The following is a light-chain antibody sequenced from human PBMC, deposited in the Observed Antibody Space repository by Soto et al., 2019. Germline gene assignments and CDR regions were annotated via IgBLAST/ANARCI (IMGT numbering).Light chain of an antibody. CDR2: DTS. Sequence: DIQMTQSPSSLSVSIGDRVTITCQASQDISNYLNWYQQKPGKAPKLLIYDTSNLETGVPSRFSGGGSGTSYVITISGLQPEDIATYYCQQYANLPWTFGRGTKVEVK. CDR3: QQYANLPWT. J-gene: IGKJ1*01. V-gene: IGKV1-33*01. CDR1: QDISNY.